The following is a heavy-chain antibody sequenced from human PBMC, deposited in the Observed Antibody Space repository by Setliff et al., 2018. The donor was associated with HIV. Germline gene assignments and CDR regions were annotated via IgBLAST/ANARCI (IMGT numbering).Heavy chain of an antibody. CDR3: ARHDITLVRGLV. Sequence: SETLSLTCTVSGDSINGRWLSWIRQAPGKGLEWTGNIYYNGSTNYNPSLKSRVAMSVDTSRNQFSLKLTSVTAADTAVYYCARHDITLVRGLVWGQGTTVTVSS. CDR1: GDSINGRW. J-gene: IGHJ6*02. V-gene: IGHV4-59*08. D-gene: IGHD3-10*01. CDR2: IYYNGST.